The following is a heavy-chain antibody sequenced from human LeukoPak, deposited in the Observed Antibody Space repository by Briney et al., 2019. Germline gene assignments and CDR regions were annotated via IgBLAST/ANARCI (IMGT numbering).Heavy chain of an antibody. CDR3: ARLGYCSSTSCPYYFDY. CDR1: GGSISSYY. V-gene: IGHV4-59*08. D-gene: IGHD2-2*01. Sequence: SETLSLTCTVSGGSISSYYWSWIRQPPGKGLEWIGYIYYSGSTNYNPSLKGRVTISVDTSKNQFSLKLSSVTAADTAVYYCARLGYCSSTSCPYYFDYWGQGTLVTVSS. CDR2: IYYSGST. J-gene: IGHJ4*02.